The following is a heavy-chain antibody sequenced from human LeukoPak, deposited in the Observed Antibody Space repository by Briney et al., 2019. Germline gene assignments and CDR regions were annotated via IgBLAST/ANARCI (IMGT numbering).Heavy chain of an antibody. CDR3: ARDQERDGYNYYYYGMDV. V-gene: IGHV3-64*02. D-gene: IGHD5-24*01. CDR2: ISSNGDST. Sequence: PGGSLRLSCAASGFSFSVYAIHWVRQAPGKGLEYVSAISSNGDSTYYADSVKGRFTLSRDNSKNTVYLQMNSLRAEDTAVYYCARDQERDGYNYYYYGMDVWGQGTTVTVSS. J-gene: IGHJ6*02. CDR1: GFSFSVYA.